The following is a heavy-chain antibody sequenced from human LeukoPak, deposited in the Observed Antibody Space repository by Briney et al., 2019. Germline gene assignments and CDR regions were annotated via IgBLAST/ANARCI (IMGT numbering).Heavy chain of an antibody. J-gene: IGHJ4*02. CDR1: GFTFSSYW. CDR2: IKQDGSEK. Sequence: GGSLRLSCAASGFTFSSYWMNWVRQVPGKGLEWVANIKQDGSEKNYVDSVKGRFTISRDNAKNSLYMQMNSLRAEDTAVYYCATSRTFDYWGQGTLVTVSS. CDR3: ATSRTFDY. D-gene: IGHD1-7*01. V-gene: IGHV3-7*01.